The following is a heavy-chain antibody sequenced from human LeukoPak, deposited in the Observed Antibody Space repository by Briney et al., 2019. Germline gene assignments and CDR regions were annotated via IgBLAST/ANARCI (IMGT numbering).Heavy chain of an antibody. D-gene: IGHD1-26*01. J-gene: IGHJ4*02. V-gene: IGHV3-30*02. CDR3: ATHRAKWKLLSSNSGSDY. CDR2: IRYDGSNK. Sequence: PGGSLRLSCAASGFTFSSYGMHWVRQAPGKGLEWVAFIRYDGSNKYYADSVKGRFTISRDNSKNTLYLQMNSLRAEDTAVYYCATHRAKWKLLSSNSGSDYWGQGTLVTVSS. CDR1: GFTFSSYG.